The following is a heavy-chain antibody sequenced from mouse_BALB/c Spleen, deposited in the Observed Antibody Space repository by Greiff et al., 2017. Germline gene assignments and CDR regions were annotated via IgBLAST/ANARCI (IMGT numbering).Heavy chain of an antibody. V-gene: IGHV10-1*02. D-gene: IGHD2-4*01. Sequence: EVQRVESGGGLVQPKGSLKLSCAASGFTFNTYAMNWVRQAPGKGLEWVARIRSKSNNYATYYADSVKDRFTISRDDSQSMLYLQMNNLKTEDTAMYYCVKGDYGAWFAYWGQGTLVTVSA. J-gene: IGHJ3*01. CDR3: VKGDYGAWFAY. CDR1: GFTFNTYA. CDR2: IRSKSNNYAT.